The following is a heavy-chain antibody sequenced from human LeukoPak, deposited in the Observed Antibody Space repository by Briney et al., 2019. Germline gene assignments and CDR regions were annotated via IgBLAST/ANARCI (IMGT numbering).Heavy chain of an antibody. CDR3: AMGGARFDP. Sequence: PGGSLRLSCAASGFTFSSYWMSWVRQAPGKGLEWVANIKQDGSEKYYVDSVKGRFTISRDNSKNTLYLQMNSLRAEDTAVYYCAMGGARFDPWGQGTLVTVSS. CDR2: IKQDGSEK. D-gene: IGHD3-16*01. CDR1: GFTFSSYW. V-gene: IGHV3-7*03. J-gene: IGHJ5*02.